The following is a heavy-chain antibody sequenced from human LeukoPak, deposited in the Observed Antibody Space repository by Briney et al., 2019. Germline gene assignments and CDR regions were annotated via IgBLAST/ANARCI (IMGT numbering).Heavy chain of an antibody. CDR3: ARIPSGWAYYCDY. CDR1: GLTVSSDY. D-gene: IGHD6-19*01. CDR2: IYIGGST. Sequence: VGSLRLSCAASGLTVSSDYMSWVRQAPGKGVEWVSVIYIGGSTDYADSVKGRFTMSQYNSKNTVYLPMKSLRAEATAVYYCARIPSGWAYYCDYWGQGTLVTVSS. V-gene: IGHV3-66*01. J-gene: IGHJ4*02.